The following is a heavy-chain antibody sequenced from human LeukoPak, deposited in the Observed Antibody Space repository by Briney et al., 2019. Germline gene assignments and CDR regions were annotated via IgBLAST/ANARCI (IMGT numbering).Heavy chain of an antibody. V-gene: IGHV4-59*12. D-gene: IGHD3-3*01. CDR3: ARGPLRSGYYRPNWFDP. CDR2: IYYSGST. CDR1: GGSIRSYY. Sequence: SQTLSLTCAVSGGSIRSYYWSWIRQPPGKGLEWIGYIYYSGSTNYNPSLKSRVTISVDTSKNQFSLKLSSVTAADTAVYNCARGPLRSGYYRPNWFDPWGQGTLVTVSS. J-gene: IGHJ5*02.